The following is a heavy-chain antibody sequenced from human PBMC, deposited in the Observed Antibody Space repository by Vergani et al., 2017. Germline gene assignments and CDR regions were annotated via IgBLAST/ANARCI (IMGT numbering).Heavy chain of an antibody. Sequence: EVQLVESGGGLVKPGGSLRLSCAASGFTFSSYAMSWVRQAPGKGLEWVSAISGSGGSTYYADSVKGRFTISRDNSKNTLFLQMNSLRAEDTAEYYCAKTPKYSGSYYFDYWGQGTLVTVSS. CDR2: ISGSGGST. CDR1: GFTFSSYA. D-gene: IGHD1-26*01. J-gene: IGHJ4*02. CDR3: AKTPKYSGSYYFDY. V-gene: IGHV3-23*04.